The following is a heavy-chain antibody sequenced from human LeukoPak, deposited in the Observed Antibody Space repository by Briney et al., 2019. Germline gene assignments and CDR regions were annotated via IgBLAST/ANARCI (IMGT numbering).Heavy chain of an antibody. J-gene: IGHJ3*02. CDR2: INHSGST. CDR3: ARVKNVLRLNAFDI. Sequence: SETLSLTCAVYGGSFSDYFWSWIRQPPGKGLECIGEINHSGSTNYNPSLKSRVTISVDTSKNQFSLKLSSVTAADTAVYYCARVKNVLRLNAFDIWGQGTMVTVSS. D-gene: IGHD3-3*01. V-gene: IGHV4-34*01. CDR1: GGSFSDYF.